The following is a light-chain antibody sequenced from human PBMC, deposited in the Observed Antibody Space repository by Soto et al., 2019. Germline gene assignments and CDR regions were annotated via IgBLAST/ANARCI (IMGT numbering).Light chain of an antibody. J-gene: IGLJ1*01. CDR3: SSYTSSRTLYV. CDR1: SSDVGGYNY. V-gene: IGLV2-14*01. CDR2: DVS. Sequence: QSDLTQPASVSGSPGQSITISCTGTSSDVGGYNYVSWYQQHPGKATKLMIYDVSNRPSGVSNRFSGSKSGNTASLTISGLQAEDEADYYCSSYTSSRTLYVFGNGTKLTV.